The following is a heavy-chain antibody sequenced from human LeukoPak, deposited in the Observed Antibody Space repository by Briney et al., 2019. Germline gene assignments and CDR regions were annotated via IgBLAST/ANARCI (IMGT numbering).Heavy chain of an antibody. D-gene: IGHD3-10*01. J-gene: IGHJ4*02. CDR1: GYTFTSYG. CDR3: ARDLLYYYGSGSYYKGVDSY. CDR2: ISAYNGNT. Sequence: ASVKVSCKASGYTFTSYGISWVRQAPGQAPGQGLEWMGWISAYNGNTNYAQKLQGRVTMTTDTSTSTAYMELRSLRSDDTAVYYCARDLLYYYGSGSYYKGVDSYWGQGTLVTVSS. V-gene: IGHV1-18*01.